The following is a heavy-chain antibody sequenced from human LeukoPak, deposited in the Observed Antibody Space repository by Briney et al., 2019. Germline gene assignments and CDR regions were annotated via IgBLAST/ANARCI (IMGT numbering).Heavy chain of an antibody. CDR3: ARVYCSGGSCYPDY. Sequence: GASVKVSCKASGYTLTSYAMNWVRQAPGQGLEWMGWINTNTGNPTYAQGFTGRFVFSLDTPVSTAYLQISSLKAEDTAVYYCARVYCSGGSCYPDYWGQGTLVTVSS. J-gene: IGHJ4*02. CDR2: INTNTGNP. CDR1: GYTLTSYA. V-gene: IGHV7-4-1*02. D-gene: IGHD2-15*01.